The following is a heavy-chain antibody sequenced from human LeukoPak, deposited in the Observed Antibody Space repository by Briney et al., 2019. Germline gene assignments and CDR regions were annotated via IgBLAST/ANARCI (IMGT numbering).Heavy chain of an antibody. CDR2: IYHSGSP. D-gene: IGHD3-3*01. CDR1: GYSISNGYY. V-gene: IGHV4-38-2*02. Sequence: SETLSLTCTVSGYSISNGYYWGWIRQPPGKGLEWIGSIYHSGSPYYNPSLKSRVTISVDTSKNQFSLKLSSVTAADTAVYYCARQDRTGYYDFWSGYHYYYYYMDVWGKGTTVTVSS. CDR3: ARQDRTGYYDFWSGYHYYYYYMDV. J-gene: IGHJ6*03.